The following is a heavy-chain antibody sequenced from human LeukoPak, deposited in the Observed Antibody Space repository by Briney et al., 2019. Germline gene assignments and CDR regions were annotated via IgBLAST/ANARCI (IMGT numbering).Heavy chain of an antibody. J-gene: IGHJ5*02. Sequence: ASVKVSCKASGYTFTGYYMHWVRQAPGQGLEWMGRINPNSGGTNCAQKFQGRVTMTRDTSISTAYMELSRLRSDDTAVYYCARDRARITMVRGVRLSWFDPWGQGTLVTVSS. CDR3: ARDRARITMVRGVRLSWFDP. V-gene: IGHV1-2*06. CDR2: INPNSGGT. D-gene: IGHD3-10*01. CDR1: GYTFTGYY.